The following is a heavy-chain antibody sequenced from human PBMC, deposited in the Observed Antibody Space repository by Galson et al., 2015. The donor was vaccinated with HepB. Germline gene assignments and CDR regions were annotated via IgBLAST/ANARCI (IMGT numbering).Heavy chain of an antibody. J-gene: IGHJ4*02. CDR1: GYTFTSYG. V-gene: IGHV1-18*04. CDR2: ISAYNGNT. Sequence: SVKVSCKASGYTFTSYGISWVRQAPGQGLEWMGWISAYNGNTNYAQKLQGRVTMTTDTSTSTAYMELRSLRSDDTAVYYCARCPYYDSSGYYRYWGQGTLVTVSS. CDR3: ARCPYYDSSGYYRY. D-gene: IGHD3-22*01.